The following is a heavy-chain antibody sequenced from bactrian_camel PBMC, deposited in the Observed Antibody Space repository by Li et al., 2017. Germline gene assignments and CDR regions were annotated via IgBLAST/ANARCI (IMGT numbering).Heavy chain of an antibody. D-gene: IGHD1*01. V-gene: IGHV3S1*01. CDR1: GFPARYLNC. J-gene: IGHJ4*01. Sequence: HVQLVESGGGSVQAGGSLRLSCQGSGFPARYLNCLGWFRQAPGKEREGVAVLDKNVYGGTRYEDSVRGRFTITRDNAKNILYLQMNSLKDEDTAVYYCALGGSASGWTALSAAAFQYWGQGTQVTVS. CDR2: LDKNVYGGT. CDR3: ALGGSASGWTALSAAAFQY.